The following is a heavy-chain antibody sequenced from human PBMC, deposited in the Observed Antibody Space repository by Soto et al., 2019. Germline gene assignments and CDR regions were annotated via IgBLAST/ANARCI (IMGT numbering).Heavy chain of an antibody. CDR2: INAGNGNT. D-gene: IGHD6-19*01. J-gene: IGHJ4*02. CDR1: GYTFTSYA. V-gene: IGHV1-3*01. CDR3: ARSSGWYSTGGLFDY. Sequence: RASVKVSCKASGYTFTSYAMHWVRQAPGQRLEWMGWINAGNGNTKYSQKFQGRVTITRDTSASTAYMELSSLRSEDTAVYYCARSSGWYSTGGLFDYWGQGTLVTVSS.